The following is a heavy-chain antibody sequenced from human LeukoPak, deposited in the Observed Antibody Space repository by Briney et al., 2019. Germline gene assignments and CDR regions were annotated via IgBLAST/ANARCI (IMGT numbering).Heavy chain of an antibody. D-gene: IGHD2-15*01. Sequence: GGSLRLSCAASGFTFSSYSMNWVRQAPGKGLEWVSYISSSSSTIYYADSVKGRFTISRDNAKNSLYLQMNSLRAEDTAVYYCARDESPGWMVGSTGWYFDLWGRGTLVTVSS. CDR1: GFTFSSYS. CDR2: ISSSSSTI. CDR3: ARDESPGWMVGSTGWYFDL. V-gene: IGHV3-48*01. J-gene: IGHJ2*01.